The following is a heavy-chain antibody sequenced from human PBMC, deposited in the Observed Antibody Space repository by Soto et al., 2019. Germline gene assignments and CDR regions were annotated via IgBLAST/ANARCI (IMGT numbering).Heavy chain of an antibody. CDR2: IYYSGST. J-gene: IGHJ6*02. V-gene: IGHV4-39*01. CDR1: GGSISSSSYY. CDR3: ACFVGRGAYYYYGMDF. D-gene: IGHD3-10*01. Sequence: SETLSLTCTVSGGSISSSSYYWGWIRQPPGKGLEWIGSIYYSGSTYYNPSLKSRVTISVDTSKNQFSLKLSSVIAADTAVYYCACFVGRGAYYYYGMDFWGQGTTVTVSS.